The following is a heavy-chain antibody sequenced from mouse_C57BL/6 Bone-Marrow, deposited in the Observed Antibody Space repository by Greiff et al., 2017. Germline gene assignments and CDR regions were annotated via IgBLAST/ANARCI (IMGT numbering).Heavy chain of an antibody. J-gene: IGHJ3*01. Sequence: QVQLQQSGAELVRPGASVTLSCKASGYTFTDYEMHWVKQTPAHGLEWIGAIDPETGGTAYNQKFKGKAILTADKSSSTAYMELSSLTSEDSAVYYCTREDSDYYLCFAYWCRGPLVTLSA. CDR1: GYTFTDYE. CDR2: IDPETGGT. D-gene: IGHD1-1*01. CDR3: TREDSDYYLCFAY. V-gene: IGHV1-15*01.